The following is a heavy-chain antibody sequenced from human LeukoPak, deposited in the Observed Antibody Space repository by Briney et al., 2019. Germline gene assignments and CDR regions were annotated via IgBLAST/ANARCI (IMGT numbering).Heavy chain of an antibody. V-gene: IGHV3-23*01. J-gene: IGHJ4*02. CDR3: AKDRDNTVLTPVGDY. CDR1: GFTFSTYA. CDR2: ISGSGDAT. Sequence: GGSLRLSCAASGFTFSTYAMRWVRQAPGKGLEWVSSISGSGDATYYADSVKGRFTISRDNSKNTLYLQMNSLRAEDTAVYYCAKDRDNTVLTPVGDYWGQGTLVTVSS. D-gene: IGHD4-23*01.